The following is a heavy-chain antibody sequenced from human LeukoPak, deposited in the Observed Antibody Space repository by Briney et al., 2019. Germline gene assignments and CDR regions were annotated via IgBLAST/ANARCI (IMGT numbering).Heavy chain of an antibody. Sequence: PSETLSLTCAVYDESFSGYYCSWIRQPPSKGLEWIGEIDHSGSTNYNPSLQSRVTISVDTSKNQFSLKVSSVSAADTAVYYCARGNRPYGEHEAFDIWGHGTTVTVSP. CDR1: DESFSGYY. CDR2: IDHSGST. V-gene: IGHV4-34*01. D-gene: IGHD3-10*01. J-gene: IGHJ3*02. CDR3: ARGNRPYGEHEAFDI.